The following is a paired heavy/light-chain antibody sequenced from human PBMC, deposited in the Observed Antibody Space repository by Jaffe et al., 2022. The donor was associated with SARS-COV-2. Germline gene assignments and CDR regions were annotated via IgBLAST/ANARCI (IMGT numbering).Heavy chain of an antibody. J-gene: IGHJ3*01. CDR1: GFTFDDYG. CDR3: ARSSDYTNDTFDV. V-gene: IGHV3-9*01. D-gene: IGHD3-22*01. Sequence: EVHLEESGGGLVQPGRSLRLSCAASGFTFDDYGMHWVRQPPGKGLEWVSGVSWNSEIMASADSVKGRFSISRDNAKNSLYLQMNSLRAEDTALYYCARSSDYTNDTFDVWGQGTMVTVSS. CDR2: VSWNSEIM.
Light chain of an antibody. CDR1: SSDVGGYNF. CDR2: NVS. J-gene: IGLJ2*01. CDR3: CSYAGSSTLL. Sequence: QSALTQPRSVSGSPGQSVTISCTGTSSDVGGYNFVSWYQQHPGKAPKLIIYNVSRRPSGVPYRFSGSKSGNTASLTISGLQTEDEADYYCCSYAGSSTLLFGGGTKLTVL. V-gene: IGLV2-11*01.